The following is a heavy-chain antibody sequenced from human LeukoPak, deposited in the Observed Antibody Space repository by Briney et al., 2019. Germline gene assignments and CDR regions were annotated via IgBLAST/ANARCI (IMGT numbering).Heavy chain of an antibody. CDR3: VKDSSSGSYFDY. CDR1: GFTFSRYA. D-gene: IGHD3-10*01. V-gene: IGHV3-64D*06. Sequence: GGSLRLFCSASGFTFSRYAMRWVRQAPGKGLEYVSAISSNGGSTYYADSVKGRFTISRDNSRNTLHLQMSSLRVEDTAVYYCVKDSSSGSYFDYWGQGTLVTVSS. J-gene: IGHJ4*02. CDR2: ISSNGGST.